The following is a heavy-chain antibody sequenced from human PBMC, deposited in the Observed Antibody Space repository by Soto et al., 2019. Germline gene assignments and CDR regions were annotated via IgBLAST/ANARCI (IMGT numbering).Heavy chain of an antibody. Sequence: PGGSLRLSCSGSGFTFSHHSLYWVRQPPGKGLQCVSSISGSGGNIYYAESVKGRFTISRDNSKNTLYLQMNSLRAEDTAVYYCAATLGETAASTYYYYYYGMDVWGQGTTVTVSS. J-gene: IGHJ6*02. CDR1: GFTFSHHS. D-gene: IGHD3-16*01. CDR2: ISGSGGNI. V-gene: IGHV3-64*04. CDR3: AATLGETAASTYYYYYYGMDV.